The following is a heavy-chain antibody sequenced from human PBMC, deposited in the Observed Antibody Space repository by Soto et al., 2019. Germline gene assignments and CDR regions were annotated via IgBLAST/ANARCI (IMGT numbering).Heavy chain of an antibody. J-gene: IGHJ6*03. D-gene: IGHD4-17*01. Sequence: GGSLRLSCAASGFTFSSYGMHWVRQAPGKGLEWVAVISYDGSNKYYADSVKGRFTISRDNSKNTLYLQMNSLRAEDTAVYYCAKHYGDYVHYYYYMDVWGKGTTVTVSS. V-gene: IGHV3-30*18. CDR1: GFTFSSYG. CDR2: ISYDGSNK. CDR3: AKHYGDYVHYYYYMDV.